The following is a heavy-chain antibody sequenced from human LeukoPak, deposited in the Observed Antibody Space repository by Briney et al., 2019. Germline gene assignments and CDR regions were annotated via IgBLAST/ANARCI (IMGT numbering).Heavy chain of an antibody. CDR2: VYPGDSDT. CDR3: ARQGCSTSSCYGNYHYYMDV. CDR1: GYSFANYW. D-gene: IGHD2-2*01. Sequence: GESLKISCKGSGYSFANYWIAWVRQMPGKGLEWMGIVYPGDSDTRYSPSFQGQVTISADKSISTAYLQWSNLKASDTAMYYCARQGCSTSSCYGNYHYYMDVWGKGTTVTVSS. J-gene: IGHJ6*03. V-gene: IGHV5-51*01.